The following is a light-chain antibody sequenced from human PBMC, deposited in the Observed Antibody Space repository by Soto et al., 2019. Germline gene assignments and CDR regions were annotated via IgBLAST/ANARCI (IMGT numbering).Light chain of an antibody. V-gene: IGLV2-8*01. CDR1: SSDVGGYNC. Sequence: QPVLTQPPSASGSPGQSVTISCTGTSSDVGGYNCVSWYQQHPGKAPKLMIYEVSKRPSGVPDRFSGSKSGNTASLTVSGLQAEDEADYYCSSYAGSNIPVVVGGGTQLTVL. CDR2: EVS. CDR3: SSYAGSNIPVV. J-gene: IGLJ2*01.